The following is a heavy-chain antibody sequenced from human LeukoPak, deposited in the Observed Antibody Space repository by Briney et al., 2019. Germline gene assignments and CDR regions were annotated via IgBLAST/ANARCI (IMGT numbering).Heavy chain of an antibody. CDR3: ARDDRVYYYGSGSYQAWFDP. D-gene: IGHD3-10*01. Sequence: PSETLSLTCAVYGGSFSGYYLSWIRQPPGKGLEWIGEINHSGSTNYNPSLKSRVTISVDTSKNQFSLKLSSVTAADTAVYYCARDDRVYYYGSGSYQAWFDPWGQGTLVTVSS. J-gene: IGHJ5*02. CDR1: GGSFSGYY. CDR2: INHSGST. V-gene: IGHV4-34*01.